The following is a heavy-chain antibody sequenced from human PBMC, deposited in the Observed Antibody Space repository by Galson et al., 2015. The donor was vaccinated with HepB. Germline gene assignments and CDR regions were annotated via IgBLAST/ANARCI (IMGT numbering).Heavy chain of an antibody. CDR1: GYSFSDYY. D-gene: IGHD2-15*01. CDR3: ARARGSVVVGGGAWLNELDV. CDR2: INPRSGDK. J-gene: IGHJ3*01. V-gene: IGHV1-2*07. Sequence: SVKVSCNASGYSFSDYYIHWVRQAPGQGLEWMGCINPRSGDKHSAHKFQGRVTMATDTSIGTFYMDLRNLTPDDTAVYFCARARGSVVVGGGAWLNELDVWGQGTTVTVSS.